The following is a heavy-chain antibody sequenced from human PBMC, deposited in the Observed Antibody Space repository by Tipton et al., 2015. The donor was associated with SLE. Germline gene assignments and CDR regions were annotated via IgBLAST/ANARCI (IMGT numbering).Heavy chain of an antibody. V-gene: IGHV4-39*07. Sequence: TLSLTCTVSGGSISSNSYYWGWFRQPPGKGLEWIASIFYTGTTYYNPSLKSRVTISVDTSKNQFSLNLRSVAAADTAVYYCASQRFQQTGDYFDYWGQGILVTVSS. CDR3: ASQRFQQTGDYFDY. J-gene: IGHJ4*02. D-gene: IGHD5-24*01. CDR2: IFYTGTT. CDR1: GGSISSNSYY.